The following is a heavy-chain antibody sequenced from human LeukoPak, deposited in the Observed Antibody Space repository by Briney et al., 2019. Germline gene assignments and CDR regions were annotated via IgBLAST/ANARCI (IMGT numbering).Heavy chain of an antibody. Sequence: SETPSLTCAVYGGSFSGYYWSWIRQPPGKGLEWIGEINHSGSTNYNPSLKSRVTISVDTSKNQFSLKLSSVTAADTAVYYCAREIAGSFDYWGQGTLVTVSS. J-gene: IGHJ4*02. CDR2: INHSGST. V-gene: IGHV4-34*01. D-gene: IGHD2-21*01. CDR1: GGSFSGYY. CDR3: AREIAGSFDY.